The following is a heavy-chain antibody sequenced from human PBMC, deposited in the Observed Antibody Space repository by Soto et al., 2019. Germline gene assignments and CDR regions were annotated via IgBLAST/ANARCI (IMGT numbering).Heavy chain of an antibody. CDR3: GAPKDDY. J-gene: IGHJ4*02. CDR2: IHSYDNT. V-gene: IGHV3-74*01. CDR1: GFIFSDYS. Sequence: EVQLVESGGGLVQPGGSLRLACAASGFIFSDYSMHWVREIPGKGLVWVSRIHSYDNTAYADSVKGRFTISRDNTKNTLFLQMDNLRVEDTAIYFCGAPKDDYWGQGVLVTVSS.